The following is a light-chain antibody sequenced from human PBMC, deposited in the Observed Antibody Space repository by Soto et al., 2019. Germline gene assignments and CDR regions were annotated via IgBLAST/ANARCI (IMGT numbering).Light chain of an antibody. Sequence: EIVLTQSPGTLSLSPGERATLSCRASQSVSNNLAWYQQKPGQPPRLLIFGASRRATGFPARFSGSGSGTDFTLTISSLQSEDFAVYYCQQYDNWPWTFGQGTKVDIK. CDR3: QQYDNWPWT. V-gene: IGKV3-15*01. CDR1: QSVSNN. CDR2: GAS. J-gene: IGKJ1*01.